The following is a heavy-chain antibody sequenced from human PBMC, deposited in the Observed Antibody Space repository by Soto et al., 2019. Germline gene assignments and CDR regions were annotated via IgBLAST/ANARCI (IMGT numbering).Heavy chain of an antibody. D-gene: IGHD2-15*01. V-gene: IGHV4-39*01. CDR1: GGSIYRSGYY. CDR2: IDYNGVT. J-gene: IGHJ4*02. Sequence: SETLSLTCTVSGGSIYRSGYYWGWIRQPPGRGLEWIGNIDYNGVTYSNPSLKSRVTISRDTSKNQFSLKLTSVTAADTALYYCGKVLVGATGHTDSDSWGPGTLVTAPQ. CDR3: GKVLVGATGHTDSDS.